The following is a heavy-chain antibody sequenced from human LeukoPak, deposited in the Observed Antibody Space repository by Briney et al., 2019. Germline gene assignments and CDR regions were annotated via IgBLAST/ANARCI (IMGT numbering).Heavy chain of an antibody. V-gene: IGHV3-23*01. J-gene: IGHJ4*02. D-gene: IGHD3-3*01. Sequence: PGGSLRLSCAATGFTFSSYAMSWVRQAPGKGLEWVSAISGSGGSTYYADSVKGRFTISRDNYKNTLYLQMNSLRAEDTAVYYCAKVDGITIFEVFDYWGQGTLVTVSS. CDR1: GFTFSSYA. CDR2: ISGSGGST. CDR3: AKVDGITIFEVFDY.